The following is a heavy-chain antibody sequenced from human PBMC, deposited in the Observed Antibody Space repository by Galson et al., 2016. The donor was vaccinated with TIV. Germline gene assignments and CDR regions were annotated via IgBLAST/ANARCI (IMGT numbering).Heavy chain of an antibody. CDR1: GYTLTELS. D-gene: IGHD2-15*01. J-gene: IGHJ1*01. Sequence: SVKVSCKVSGYTLTELSMHWVRQAPGKGLEWMGGFDPEDGETIYAQKFQERITITRDMSTRTAYLDLSSLRVEDTAVYYCVVGVETYCSGGYCYHSDEYFQHWGQGTLLTVSS. V-gene: IGHV1-24*01. CDR2: FDPEDGET. CDR3: VVGVETYCSGGYCYHSDEYFQH.